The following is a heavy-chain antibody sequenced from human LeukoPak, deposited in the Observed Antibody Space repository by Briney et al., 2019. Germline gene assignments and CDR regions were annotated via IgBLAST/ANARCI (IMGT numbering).Heavy chain of an antibody. J-gene: IGHJ4*02. Sequence: ASLKVSCKASGYTFTGYYMHWVRQAPGQGLEWMGWINPNSGGTNYAQKFQGRVTMTRDTSITTAYMELSRLRSDGTAMYYCARGPVAGDVSFDYWDQGTLVTVSS. CDR3: ARGPVAGDVSFDY. V-gene: IGHV1-2*02. CDR1: GYTFTGYY. CDR2: INPNSGGT. D-gene: IGHD6-19*01.